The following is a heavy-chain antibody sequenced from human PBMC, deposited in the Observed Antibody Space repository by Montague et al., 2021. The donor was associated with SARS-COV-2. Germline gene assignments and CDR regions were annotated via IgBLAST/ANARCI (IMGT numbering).Heavy chain of an antibody. V-gene: IGHV4-39*02. CDR2: IYDSGST. Sequence: SETLSLTCTVSGGSISSSNYYWDWIRQPPGKGLEWIGSIYDSGSTYYXPSLKSRVTISVDTSKNHFSLKLSSVTAADTVVYYCARRGRKLLPVATTIGGFDYWGQGTMVTVSS. CDR3: ARRGRKLLPVATTIGGFDY. CDR1: GGSISSSNYY. D-gene: IGHD5-12*01. J-gene: IGHJ3*01.